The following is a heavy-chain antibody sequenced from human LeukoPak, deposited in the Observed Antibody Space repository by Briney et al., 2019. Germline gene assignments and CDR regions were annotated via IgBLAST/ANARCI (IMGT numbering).Heavy chain of an antibody. Sequence: GASVKVSCKASGYTFTGYYMHWVRQAPGQGLEWMGWINPNSGGTNYAQKFQGRVTMTRDTSISTAYMELRSLRSDDTAVYYCARGAGFLEWWGGAEIDYWGQGTLVTVSS. CDR2: INPNSGGT. V-gene: IGHV1-2*02. D-gene: IGHD3-3*01. CDR1: GYTFTGYY. CDR3: ARGAGFLEWWGGAEIDY. J-gene: IGHJ4*02.